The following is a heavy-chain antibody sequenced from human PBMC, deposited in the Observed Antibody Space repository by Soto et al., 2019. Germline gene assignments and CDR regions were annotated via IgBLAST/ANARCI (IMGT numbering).Heavy chain of an antibody. CDR2: IYPGDSDT. Sequence: GESLKISCQGSGDHFTSYWIGWVRQMPGKGLEWMGIIYPGDSDTRYSPSFQGQVTILADKSISTAYLQWSSLKASDTAMYYCARTSAAGKNYYAMDVWGQGTTVTVSS. CDR3: ARTSAAGKNYYAMDV. V-gene: IGHV5-51*01. D-gene: IGHD6-13*01. J-gene: IGHJ6*02. CDR1: GDHFTSYW.